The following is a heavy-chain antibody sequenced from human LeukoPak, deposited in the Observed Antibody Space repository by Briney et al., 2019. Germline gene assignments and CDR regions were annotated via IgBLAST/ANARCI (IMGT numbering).Heavy chain of an antibody. J-gene: IGHJ5*02. CDR2: IYHSGST. V-gene: IGHV4-30-2*01. CDR3: ARVVLRFLGFDP. CDR1: GGSISSGGYS. Sequence: PSQTLSLNCAVSGGSISSGGYSWSWIRQPPGKGLEWIGYIYHSGSTYYNPSLKSRVTISVDRSKNQFSLKLSSVTAADTAVYYCARVVLRFLGFDPWGQGTLVTVSS. D-gene: IGHD3-3*01.